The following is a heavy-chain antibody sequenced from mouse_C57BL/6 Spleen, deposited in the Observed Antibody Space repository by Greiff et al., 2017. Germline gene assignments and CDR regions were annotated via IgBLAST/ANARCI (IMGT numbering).Heavy chain of an antibody. J-gene: IGHJ2*01. CDR2: IDPSDSET. V-gene: IGHV1-52*01. Sequence: QVQLQQPGAELVRPGSSVKLSCKASGYTFTSYWMHWVKQRPIQGLEWIGNIDPSDSETHYNQKFKDKATLTVDKSSSTAYMQLSSLTSEASAVYYCARWGNWDVLDYWGQGTTLTVSS. D-gene: IGHD4-1*01. CDR1: GYTFTSYW. CDR3: ARWGNWDVLDY.